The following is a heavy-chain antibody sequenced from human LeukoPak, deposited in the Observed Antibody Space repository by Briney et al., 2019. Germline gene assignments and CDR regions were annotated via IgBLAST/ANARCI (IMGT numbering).Heavy chain of an antibody. CDR2: IYTSGST. V-gene: IGHV4-61*02. J-gene: IGHJ4*02. D-gene: IGHD6-13*01. Sequence: SETLSLTCNVSGGSISRGTYYWTWIRQPAGKGLEWIGRIYTSGSTNYNPSLKSRVTISVDTSKNQFSLKLSSVTAADTAVYYCARGSSSWYELPIDYWGQGTLVTVSS. CDR3: ARGSSSWYELPIDY. CDR1: GGSISRGTYY.